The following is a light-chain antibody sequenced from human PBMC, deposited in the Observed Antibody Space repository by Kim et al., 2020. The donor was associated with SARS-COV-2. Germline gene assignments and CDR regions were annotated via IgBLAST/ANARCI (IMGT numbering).Light chain of an antibody. V-gene: IGLV3-1*01. CDR3: QAWDSSTVV. J-gene: IGLJ3*02. CDR2: HDS. CDR1: KLGDKY. Sequence: SWSPGQTASITCSGDKLGDKYAYWYQQKPGQSPVLVIYHDSKRPSGIPERFSGSNSGNTATLTISGTQAMDEADYYCQAWDSSTVVFGGGTQLTVL.